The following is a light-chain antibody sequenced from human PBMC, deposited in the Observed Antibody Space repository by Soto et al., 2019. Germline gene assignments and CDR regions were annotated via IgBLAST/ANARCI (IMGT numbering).Light chain of an antibody. Sequence: DIQMTQSPSTLSASVGDRVTITCRASQSINSWLAWYQQKPGKAPELLIHKASTLESGGPSSFSGSGSETEVTLTISSLQPDECATYYCQQYHTYSSTFGQGTKVEI. CDR3: QQYHTYSST. CDR1: QSINSW. J-gene: IGKJ1*01. V-gene: IGKV1-5*03. CDR2: KAS.